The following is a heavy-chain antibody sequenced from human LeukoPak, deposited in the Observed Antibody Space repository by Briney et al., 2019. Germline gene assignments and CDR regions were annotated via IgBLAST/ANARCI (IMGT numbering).Heavy chain of an antibody. CDR1: GYTFTGYY. V-gene: IGHV1-2*02. J-gene: IGHJ4*02. Sequence: ASVKVSCKASGYTFTGYYMHWVRQAPGQGLEWMGWINPNSGGTNYAQKFQGRVTITADKSTSTAYMELSSLRSEDTAVYYCARDLSTYYYGSGTDYWGQGTLVTVSS. D-gene: IGHD3-10*01. CDR3: ARDLSTYYYGSGTDY. CDR2: INPNSGGT.